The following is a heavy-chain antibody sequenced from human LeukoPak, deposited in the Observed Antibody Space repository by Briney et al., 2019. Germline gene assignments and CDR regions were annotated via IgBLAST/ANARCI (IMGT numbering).Heavy chain of an antibody. CDR1: GFTFSNAW. CDR3: TTDVEQRLVQGLRGFDAFDI. Sequence: GGSLRLSCAASGFTFSNAWMSWVRQAPGKGLEWVGRIKSKTDGGTTDYAAPVKGRFTISRDDSKNTLYLQMNSLKTEDTAVYYCTTDVEQRLVQGLRGFDAFDIWGQGTMVTVSS. CDR2: IKSKTDGGTT. J-gene: IGHJ3*02. D-gene: IGHD6-13*01. V-gene: IGHV3-15*01.